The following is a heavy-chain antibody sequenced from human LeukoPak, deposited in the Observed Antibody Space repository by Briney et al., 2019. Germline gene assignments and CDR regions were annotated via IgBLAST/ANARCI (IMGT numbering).Heavy chain of an antibody. Sequence: SETLSRTCAVYAGSFCDYYWSWIRQPPGGGLECIGEINHSGITNYNPSLKSRVSILVDTSKNQFSLKLSSVTAADTAIYYCARRLQSASQNMDVWGKGTTVTVSS. V-gene: IGHV4-34*01. CDR3: ARRLQSASQNMDV. D-gene: IGHD5-24*01. CDR1: AGSFCDYY. CDR2: INHSGIT. J-gene: IGHJ6*03.